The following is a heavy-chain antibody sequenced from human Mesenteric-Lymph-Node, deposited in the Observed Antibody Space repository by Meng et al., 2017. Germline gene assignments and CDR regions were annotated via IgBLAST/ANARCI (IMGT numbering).Heavy chain of an antibody. CDR1: GGSFSGYY. CDR3: AIREDSTYYWGSAKYYFDH. J-gene: IGHJ4*02. CDR2: ISHSGSA. Sequence: SETLSLTCAVYGGSFSGYYWSWIRQPPGKGLEWIGEISHSGSARYNPSLKNRVTISTDTSKNQVSLRLSSVTATDTAVYYCAIREDSTYYWGSAKYYFDHWGQGTLVTVSS. D-gene: IGHD3-10*01. V-gene: IGHV4-34*01.